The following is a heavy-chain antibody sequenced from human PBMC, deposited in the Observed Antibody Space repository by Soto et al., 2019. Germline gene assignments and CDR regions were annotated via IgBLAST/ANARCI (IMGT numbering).Heavy chain of an antibody. V-gene: IGHV3-49*03. J-gene: IGHJ6*02. CDR2: IRSKAYGGTT. CDR3: TRDGYNYGMDV. CDR1: GFTFGDYA. Sequence: GGSLSLSCTASGFTFGDYAMIWFRQVPGKGLEGVGFIRSKAYGGTTEYAASVKGRFTISRDDSKSIAYLQMNSLKTEDTAVYYCTRDGYNYGMDVWGQGTTVTVSS.